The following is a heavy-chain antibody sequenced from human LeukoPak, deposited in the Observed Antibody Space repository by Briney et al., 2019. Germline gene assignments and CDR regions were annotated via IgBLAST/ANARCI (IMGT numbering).Heavy chain of an antibody. D-gene: IGHD5-24*01. Sequence: GGSLRLSCAASGFTFSSYAMHWVRQAPGKGLEWVAVISYDGSNKYYADSVKGRFTISRDNSKDTLYLQMNSLRAEDTAVDYCARLERDGYNGPIYYLGQGTLVTVSS. J-gene: IGHJ4*02. CDR3: ARLERDGYNGPIYY. V-gene: IGHV3-30*04. CDR1: GFTFSSYA. CDR2: ISYDGSNK.